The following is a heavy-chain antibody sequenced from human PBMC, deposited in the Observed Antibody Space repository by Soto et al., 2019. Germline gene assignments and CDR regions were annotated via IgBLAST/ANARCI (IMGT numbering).Heavy chain of an antibody. CDR2: VYATGTT. J-gene: IGHJ5*02. V-gene: IGHV4-4*07. D-gene: IGHD1-1*01. Sequence: PSETLTLTGTVYGASIGGFYWSWIRKSAGKGLECLGRVYATGTTDYTPSLKSQIMMSVDTPKKQYSLKLRSVTAADTAEYYCVRDGTKTLRDWFDPWGQGISVTVSS. CDR1: GASIGGFY. CDR3: VRDGTKTLRDWFDP.